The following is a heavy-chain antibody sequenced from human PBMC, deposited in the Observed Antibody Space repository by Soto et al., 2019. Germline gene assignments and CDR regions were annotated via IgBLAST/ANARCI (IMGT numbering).Heavy chain of an antibody. Sequence: GASQKISCTGCGYSFTSYWIGWERQMPGKGLEWMGIIYPGDSDIRYSPSFQGQVTISADKSISTAYLQWSGLKASDTAIYYCARQLPYGGNSYYGMDVWGQGTTVTVSS. CDR2: IYPGDSDI. J-gene: IGHJ6*02. CDR1: GYSFTSYW. V-gene: IGHV5-51*01. D-gene: IGHD2-15*01. CDR3: ARQLPYGGNSYYGMDV.